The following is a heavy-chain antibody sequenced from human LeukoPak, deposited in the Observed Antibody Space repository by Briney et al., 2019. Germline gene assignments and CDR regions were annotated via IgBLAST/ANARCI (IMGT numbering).Heavy chain of an antibody. Sequence: GGSLRLSCAASGFTFSSYSMNWVRQAPGKGLEWVANIKQDGSEKSYVESVRGRFTISRDNAKNSLHLQLNSLRAEDTALYYCARDNPPDYWGQGTLVTVSS. CDR3: ARDNPPDY. V-gene: IGHV3-7*03. CDR2: IKQDGSEK. CDR1: GFTFSSYS. J-gene: IGHJ4*02.